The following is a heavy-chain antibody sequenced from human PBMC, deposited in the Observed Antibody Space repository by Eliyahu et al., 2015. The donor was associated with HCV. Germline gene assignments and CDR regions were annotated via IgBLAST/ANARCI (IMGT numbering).Heavy chain of an antibody. J-gene: IGHJ4*02. V-gene: IGHV4-39*01. Sequence: QLQLQESGPGLVKPSETLSLTCTVSGGSIRSGTSYWGWIRQPPNKGLEWIGSVYYDGSPYHSPSLNHRITMSVDTSKNRFSLKLASVTAADTAVYYCARLLSDSGSLDSWGRGTLVTVSS. CDR1: GGSIRSGTSY. CDR3: ARLLSDSGSLDS. D-gene: IGHD2-15*01. CDR2: VYYDGSP.